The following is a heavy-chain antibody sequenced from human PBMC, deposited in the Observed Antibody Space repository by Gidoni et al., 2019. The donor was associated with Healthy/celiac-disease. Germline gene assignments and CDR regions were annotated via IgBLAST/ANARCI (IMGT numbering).Heavy chain of an antibody. CDR3: TTDSSGYYYDSSGYYYY. Sequence: EVQLVESGGGLVKPGGSLRLSCAASGFTFSNAWMNWVRQATGKGLEWVGRIKSRTDGGTTDYAAPVKGRFTISRDDSKNTLYLQMNSLKTEDTAVYYCTTDSSGYYYDSSGYYYYWGQGTLVTVSS. CDR2: IKSRTDGGTT. J-gene: IGHJ4*02. D-gene: IGHD3-22*01. V-gene: IGHV3-15*07. CDR1: GFTFSNAW.